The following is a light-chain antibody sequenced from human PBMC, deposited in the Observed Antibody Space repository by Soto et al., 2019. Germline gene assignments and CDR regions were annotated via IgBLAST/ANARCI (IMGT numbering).Light chain of an antibody. Sequence: QLVLTQPPSVSGAPGQRVTISCTGSSSNIGSGYDVHWYQQLPGTAPKLLIFNNINRPSGVPDRFSGSKSGTSASLAITGLQPEDEADYYCQSYDSSLSGSNVVFGGGTKLTVL. J-gene: IGLJ2*01. CDR1: SSNIGSGYD. CDR2: NNI. CDR3: QSYDSSLSGSNVV. V-gene: IGLV1-40*01.